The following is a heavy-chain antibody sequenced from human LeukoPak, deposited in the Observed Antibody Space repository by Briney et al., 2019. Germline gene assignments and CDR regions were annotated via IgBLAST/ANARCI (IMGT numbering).Heavy chain of an antibody. CDR2: INDRGVDT. J-gene: IGHJ4*02. Sequence: GGSLRLSCAASGFTVSSNYAMSWVRQAPGKGLEWVSGINDRGVDTYYTDSVKGRFTISRDNSKNTLFLQMNSLTAEDTAVYYCAKGSSPLGHFDCWGQGTLVTVSS. CDR1: GFTVSSNYA. D-gene: IGHD6-13*01. V-gene: IGHV3-23*01. CDR3: AKGSSPLGHFDC.